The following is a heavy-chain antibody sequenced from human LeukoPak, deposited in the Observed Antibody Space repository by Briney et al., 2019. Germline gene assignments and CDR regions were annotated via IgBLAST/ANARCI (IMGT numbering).Heavy chain of an antibody. Sequence: SVKVSCKASGGTFSSYAISWVRQAPGQGLEWMGGIIPIYGTANYAQKFQGRVTITADESTSTAYMELSSLRSEDTAVYYCARLYDYVWGSYRYTGMDYFNYWGQGTLVTVSS. V-gene: IGHV1-69*13. D-gene: IGHD3-16*02. CDR2: IIPIYGTA. J-gene: IGHJ4*02. CDR3: ARLYDYVWGSYRYTGMDYFNY. CDR1: GGTFSSYA.